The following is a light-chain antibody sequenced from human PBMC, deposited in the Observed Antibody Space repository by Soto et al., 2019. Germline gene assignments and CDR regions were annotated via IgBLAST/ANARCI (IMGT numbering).Light chain of an antibody. J-gene: IGKJ2*01. CDR2: GAS. V-gene: IGKV3-20*01. CDR3: QQYGSSPGYT. Sequence: EIVLTQSPGTLSLSPGERATLSCRASQSVSSSYLAWYQQKPGQAPRLLIYGASSRATGIPDRFSGSGSGTDSTLTISRLEPEDFAVYYCQQYGSSPGYTFGQGTKLEIK. CDR1: QSVSSSY.